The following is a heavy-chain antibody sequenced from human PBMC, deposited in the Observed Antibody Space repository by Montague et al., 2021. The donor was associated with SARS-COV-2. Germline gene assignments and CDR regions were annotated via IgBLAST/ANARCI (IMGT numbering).Heavy chain of an antibody. CDR2: YN. J-gene: IGHJ4*02. Sequence: YNDHAVSVRSRITISPDTSKNQFSLQLNSVTPEDTAVYYCTQERGPGHTTWHDFDYWGQGTLVTVSS. CDR3: TQERGPGHTTWHDFDY. V-gene: IGHV6-1*01. D-gene: IGHD1-14*01.